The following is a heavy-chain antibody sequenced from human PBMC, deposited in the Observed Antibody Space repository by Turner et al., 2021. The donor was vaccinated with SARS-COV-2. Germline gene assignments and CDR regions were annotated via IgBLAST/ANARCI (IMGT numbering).Heavy chain of an antibody. CDR2: IYYSGST. CDR1: GGSISSSGYY. D-gene: IGHD1-1*01. V-gene: IGHV4-39*01. CDR3: ARHQGSTSGYDHGMNV. Sequence: QLQLQESGPGLVKPSETLSLTCTVSGGSISSSGYYWGWIRQPPGKGPEWIGSIYYSGSTYYNPSLKSRVTISVDTSKNQFSLKLSSVTAADTAVYYCARHQGSTSGYDHGMNVWGQGTAVIVSS. J-gene: IGHJ6*02.